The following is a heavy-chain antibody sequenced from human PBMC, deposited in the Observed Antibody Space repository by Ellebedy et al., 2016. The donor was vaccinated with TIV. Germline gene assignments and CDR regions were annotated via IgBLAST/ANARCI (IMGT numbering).Heavy chain of an antibody. CDR1: GFTFSSYS. Sequence: GESLKISXAASGFTFSSYSMNWVRQAPGKGLEWVSYISSSSSTIYYADSVKGRFTISRDNAKNSLYLQMNSLRAEDTAVYYCARRGSYYDSSGFDYWGQGTLVTVSS. J-gene: IGHJ4*02. V-gene: IGHV3-48*04. CDR3: ARRGSYYDSSGFDY. CDR2: ISSSSSTI. D-gene: IGHD3-22*01.